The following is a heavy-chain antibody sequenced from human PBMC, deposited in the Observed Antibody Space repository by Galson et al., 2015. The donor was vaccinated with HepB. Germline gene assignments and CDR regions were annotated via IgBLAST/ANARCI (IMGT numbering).Heavy chain of an antibody. CDR3: ARMYYDFWSGQPILLREGGFDY. Sequence: QSGAEMKKPGESLKISCKASGYSLTSNWIAWVRQMPGKGLEWMGIIYPGDSDTRYSPSFQGQVTISVDKSISTAYLQWSSLKASDTAMYYCARMYYDFWSGQPILLREGGFDYWGQGTLVTVSS. CDR2: IYPGDSDT. D-gene: IGHD3-3*01. CDR1: GYSLTSNW. J-gene: IGHJ4*02. V-gene: IGHV5-51*01.